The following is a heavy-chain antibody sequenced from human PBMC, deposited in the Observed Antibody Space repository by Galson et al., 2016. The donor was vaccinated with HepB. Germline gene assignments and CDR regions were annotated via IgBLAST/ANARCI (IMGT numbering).Heavy chain of an antibody. V-gene: IGHV3-15*01. Sequence: SLRLSCAASGFTIPFSNVWMTWVRQAPGKGLEWVGRIKGKPDGGTTDYAAPVKGRFLISRHDSKNTLYLQISSLKTEDTAMYYCTTLRPDYYESSGYLSNWGQGTLVTVSS. J-gene: IGHJ1*01. CDR3: TTLRPDYYESSGYLSN. CDR1: GFTIPFSNVW. CDR2: IKGKPDGGTT. D-gene: IGHD3-22*01.